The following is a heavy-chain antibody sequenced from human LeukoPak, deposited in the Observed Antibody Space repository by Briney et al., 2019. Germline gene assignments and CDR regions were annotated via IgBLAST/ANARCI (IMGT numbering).Heavy chain of an antibody. CDR3: AREPMDDWFQRARGYFQH. J-gene: IGHJ1*01. CDR1: GYTFTSYA. D-gene: IGHD3-9*01. V-gene: IGHV7-4-1*02. CDR2: INTNTGNP. Sequence: ASVKVSCKASGYTFTSYAMNWVRQAPGQGLEWMGWINTNTGNPTYAQGFTGRFVFSLDTSVSTAYLQISSLKAEDTAVYYCAREPMDDWFQRARGYFQHWGQGTLVTVSS.